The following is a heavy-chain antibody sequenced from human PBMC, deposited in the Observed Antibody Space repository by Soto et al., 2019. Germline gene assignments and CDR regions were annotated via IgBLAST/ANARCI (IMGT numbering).Heavy chain of an antibody. CDR1: DFTFSHAW. CDR2: IKSKVDGETT. D-gene: IGHD6-19*01. J-gene: IGHJ4*02. CDR3: ARRIAVAGSYYFDY. Sequence: EVHLVESGGGFVKPGGSLRLSCAAFDFTFSHAWMDWVRQAPGKGLEWVGRIKSKVDGETTNYAAPVEGRFTISREDAQNTLYLQMNNLKTEDTAVYYCARRIAVAGSYYFDYWGQGTLVTVSS. V-gene: IGHV3-15*07.